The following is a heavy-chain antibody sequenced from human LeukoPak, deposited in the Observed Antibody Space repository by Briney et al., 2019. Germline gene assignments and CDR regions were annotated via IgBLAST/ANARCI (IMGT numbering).Heavy chain of an antibody. CDR2: IYHSGST. J-gene: IGHJ4*02. D-gene: IGHD1-26*01. CDR3: ASGWELLGIDY. Sequence: PSETLSLTCTVSGYSISSGYYWGWIRQPPGKGLEWIGSIYHSGSTYYNPSLKSRVTISVDTSKNQFSLKLSSVTAADTAVYYCASGWELLGIDYWGQGTLVTVSS. V-gene: IGHV4-38-2*02. CDR1: GYSISSGYY.